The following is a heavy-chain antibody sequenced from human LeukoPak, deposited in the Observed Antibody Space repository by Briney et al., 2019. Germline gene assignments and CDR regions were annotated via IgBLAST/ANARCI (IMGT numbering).Heavy chain of an antibody. CDR2: ISSSSSTI. D-gene: IGHD2-2*01. CDR1: GFTFSSYS. CDR3: ARVCRTSCDDY. V-gene: IGHV3-48*01. J-gene: IGHJ4*02. Sequence: GGSLRLSCAASGFTFSSYSMNWVRQAPGKGLEWVSYISSSSSTIYYADSMKGRFTISRDNAKNSLYLQMNSLRAEDTAVYYCARVCRTSCDDYWGQGTLVTVSS.